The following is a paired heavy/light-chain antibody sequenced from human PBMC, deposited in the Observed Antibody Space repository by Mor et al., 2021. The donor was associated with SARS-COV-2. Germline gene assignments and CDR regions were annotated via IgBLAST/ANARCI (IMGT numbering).Heavy chain of an antibody. CDR3: ARDSITIFGVVIIPIEDYYMDV. J-gene: IGHJ6*03. D-gene: IGHD3-3*01. CDR1: GFTFSSYS. V-gene: IGHV3-21*01. CDR2: ISSSSSYI. Sequence: EVQLVESGGGLVKPGGSLRLSCAASGFTFSSYSMNWVRQAPGKGLEWVSSISSSSSYIYYADSVKGRFTISRDNAKNSLYLQMNSLRAEDTAVYYCARDSITIFGVVIIPIEDYYMDVWGKGTTVTVSS.
Light chain of an antibody. Sequence: EIVLTQSPGTLSLSPGERATLSCRASQSVSSSYLAWYQQKPGQAPRLLIYGASSRATGIPDRFSGSGSGTDFTLTISRLEPEDFAVYYCQQYGSSRYRSFTFGPGTKVDIK. CDR2: GAS. CDR1: QSVSSSY. J-gene: IGKJ3*01. CDR3: QQYGSSRYRSFT. V-gene: IGKV3-20*01.